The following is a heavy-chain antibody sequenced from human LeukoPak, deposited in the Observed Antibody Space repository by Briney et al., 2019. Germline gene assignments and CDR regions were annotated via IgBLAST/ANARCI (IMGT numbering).Heavy chain of an antibody. J-gene: IGHJ3*02. CDR3: ASHSHYYDSSGYYVSAFDI. V-gene: IGHV4-31*03. Sequence: PSETLSLTCTVSGGSISSGGYYWSWIRQHPGKGLEWIGYIYYSGSTYYNPSLKSRVTISVGTSKNQFSLKLSSVTAADTAVYYCASHSHYYDSSGYYVSAFDIWGQGTMVTVSS. D-gene: IGHD3-22*01. CDR1: GGSISSGGYY. CDR2: IYYSGST.